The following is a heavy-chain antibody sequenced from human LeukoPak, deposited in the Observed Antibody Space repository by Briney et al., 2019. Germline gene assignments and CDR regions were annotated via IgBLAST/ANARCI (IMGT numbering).Heavy chain of an antibody. J-gene: IGHJ4*02. CDR3: ARVRLLYYFDY. D-gene: IGHD2-21*02. V-gene: IGHV4-59*08. CDR1: GGSISSYY. CDR2: IYHSGST. Sequence: SETLSLTCTVSGGSISSYYWSWIRQPPGKGLECIGYIYHSGSTNYNPSLKSRVTISVDTSKNQFSLKLSSVTAADTAVYYCARVRLLYYFDYWGQGTLVTVSS.